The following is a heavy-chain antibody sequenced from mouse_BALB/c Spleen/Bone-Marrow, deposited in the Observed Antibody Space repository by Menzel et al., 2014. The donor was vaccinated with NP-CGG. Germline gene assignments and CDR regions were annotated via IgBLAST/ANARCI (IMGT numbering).Heavy chain of an antibody. D-gene: IGHD1-1*01. CDR1: GYTFSNYW. CDR3: ASRGDYSYAMDY. CDR2: IYPGDGDT. J-gene: IGHJ4*01. Sequence: LVEPGAELVRPGSSVKIFCKASGYTFSNYWMNWMKQRPGQGLEWIGQIYPGDGDTNYIGKFTGKATLTADKSSSTAYMQLSSLTSEDSAVYFCASRGDYSYAMDYWGQGTSVTVSS. V-gene: IGHV1-80*01.